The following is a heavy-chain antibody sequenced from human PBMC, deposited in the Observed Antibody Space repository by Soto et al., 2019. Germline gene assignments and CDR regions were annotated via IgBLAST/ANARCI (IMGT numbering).Heavy chain of an antibody. CDR3: AITQQSNYYYGMDV. D-gene: IGHD3-16*01. Sequence: QVQLVQSGAEVKKPGSSVKVSCEASGGTFSSYAISWVRQAPGQGLEWMGGIIPIFGTPDYAQKFQGRVTITADESTSTAYMELSSLRSEDTAVYYCAITQQSNYYYGMDVWGQGTTVTVAS. CDR1: GGTFSSYA. J-gene: IGHJ6*02. V-gene: IGHV1-69*12. CDR2: IIPIFGTP.